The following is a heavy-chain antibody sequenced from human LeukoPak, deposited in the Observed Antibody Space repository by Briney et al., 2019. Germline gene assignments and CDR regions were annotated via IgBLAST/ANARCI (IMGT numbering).Heavy chain of an antibody. J-gene: IGHJ1*01. D-gene: IGHD3-22*01. CDR1: GFTFSSYS. CDR2: ISSSSSYI. V-gene: IGHV3-21*04. Sequence: GGSLRLSCAASGFTFSSYSMNWVRQAPGKGLEWVSSISSSSSYIYYADSVKGRFTISRDKSKNTLFLQMNSLSAEDTAVYYCAKGFSTHYEYWGQGTLVTVSS. CDR3: AKGFSTHYEY.